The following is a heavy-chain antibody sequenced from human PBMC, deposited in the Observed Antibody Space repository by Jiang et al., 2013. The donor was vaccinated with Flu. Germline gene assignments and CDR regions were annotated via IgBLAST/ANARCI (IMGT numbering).Heavy chain of an antibody. D-gene: IGHD4-17*01. CDR3: AKAYPKTTVTTGYYYYGMDV. J-gene: IGHJ6*02. CDR2: ISGSGGST. Sequence: VQLVESGGGLVQPGGSLRLSCAASGFTFSSYAMSWVRQAPGKGLEWVSAISGSGGSTYYADSVKGRFTISRDNSKNTLYLRMNSLRAEDTAVYYCAKAYPKTTVTTGYYYYGMDVWGQGTTVTVSS. CDR1: GFTFSSYA. V-gene: IGHV3-23*04.